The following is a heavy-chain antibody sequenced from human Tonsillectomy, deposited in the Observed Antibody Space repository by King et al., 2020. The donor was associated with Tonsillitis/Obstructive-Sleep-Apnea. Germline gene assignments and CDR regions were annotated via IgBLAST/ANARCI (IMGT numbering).Heavy chain of an antibody. CDR1: GGSFSGYY. D-gene: IGHD3-3*01. CDR3: ARQGSGYPFDF. V-gene: IGHV4-34*01. CDR2: INHSGST. Sequence: VQLQQWGAGLLKPSETLSLTCAVYGGSFSGYYWSWIRQPPGKGLEWIGEINHSGSTNYNPSLKSRVTISVHTSKNQFSLELSSVTAADTAVYYCARQGSGYPFDFWGQGTLVTVSS. J-gene: IGHJ4*02.